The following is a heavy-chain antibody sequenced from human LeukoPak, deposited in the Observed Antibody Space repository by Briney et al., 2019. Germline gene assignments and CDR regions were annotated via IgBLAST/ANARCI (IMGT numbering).Heavy chain of an antibody. D-gene: IGHD2/OR15-2a*01. CDR1: GGSISSYY. J-gene: IGHJ5*02. Sequence: SETLSLTCTVSGGSISSYYWSWIRQPPGKGLERIGYIYYSGSTNYNPSLKSRVTISVDTSKNQFSLKLSSVTAADTAVYYCARQTPFWNWFDPWGQGTLVTVSS. V-gene: IGHV4-59*08. CDR2: IYYSGST. CDR3: ARQTPFWNWFDP.